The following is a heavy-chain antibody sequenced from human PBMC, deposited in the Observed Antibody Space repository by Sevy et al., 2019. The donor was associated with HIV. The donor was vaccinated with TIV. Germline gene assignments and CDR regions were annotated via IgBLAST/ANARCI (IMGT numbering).Heavy chain of an antibody. J-gene: IGHJ5*02. V-gene: IGHV1-18*01. CDR3: AGSTRVAGRSNWFDP. Sequence: ASVKVSCKASGYTFTSYGISWVRQAPGQGLEWMGWISTYNTVRNSAQKFHDRVTMTIDTSTSTAYMELRSLRSDDTAVYYCAGSTRVAGRSNWFDPWGQGTLVTVSS. CDR2: ISTYNTVR. CDR1: GYTFTSYG. D-gene: IGHD6-19*01.